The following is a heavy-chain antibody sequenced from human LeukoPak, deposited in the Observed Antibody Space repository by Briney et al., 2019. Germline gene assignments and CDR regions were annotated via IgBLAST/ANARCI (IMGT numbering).Heavy chain of an antibody. CDR2: ISYDGGEQ. CDR1: GFIFNNYA. Sequence: GRSLRLSCAASGFIFNNYAMHWVRQAPGKGLEWVAVISYDGGEQHYGDSVKGRFSISRDDSKSTIYLQMNRLTVEDTALYYCAKPRTFYDILTVSFQQWGQGTWVTVSS. CDR3: AKPRTFYDILTVSFQQ. D-gene: IGHD3-9*01. J-gene: IGHJ1*01. V-gene: IGHV3-30*18.